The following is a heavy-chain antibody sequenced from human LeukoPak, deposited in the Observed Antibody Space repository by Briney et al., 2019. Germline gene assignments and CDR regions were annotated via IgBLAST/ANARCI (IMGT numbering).Heavy chain of an antibody. CDR3: AKHIVGATKSKGYYYYGMDV. D-gene: IGHD1-26*01. V-gene: IGHV3-74*01. Sequence: GSLRLSCAVSGFTFSSYWMHWVRQAPGKGLVWVSRIDRDGSRINYADSVKGRFTISRDNSKNTLYLQMNSLRAEDTAVYYCAKHIVGATKSKGYYYYGMDVWGQGTTVTVSS. CDR1: GFTFSSYW. CDR2: IDRDGSRI. J-gene: IGHJ6*02.